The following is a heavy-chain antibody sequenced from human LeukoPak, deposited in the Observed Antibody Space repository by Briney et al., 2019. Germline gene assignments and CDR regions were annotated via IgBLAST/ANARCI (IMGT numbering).Heavy chain of an antibody. Sequence: ASVKVSCKASGGTFSSYAISWVRQAPGQGLEWMGRIIPIFGTANYAQKFQGRVTITTDESTSTAYMELSSLRSEDTAVYYCARAEPYGDYYFDYWGQGTLVTFSS. V-gene: IGHV1-69*05. CDR3: ARAEPYGDYYFDY. J-gene: IGHJ4*02. CDR1: GGTFSSYA. D-gene: IGHD4-17*01. CDR2: IIPIFGTA.